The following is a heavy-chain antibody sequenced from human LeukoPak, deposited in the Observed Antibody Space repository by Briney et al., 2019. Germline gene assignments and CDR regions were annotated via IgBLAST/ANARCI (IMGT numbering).Heavy chain of an antibody. V-gene: IGHV4-39*01. J-gene: IGHJ5*02. CDR2: SYYSGST. D-gene: IGHD1-26*01. CDR1: GASISSITYS. CDR3: ARRHSGSYYGKHWFDG. Sequence: SETLSLTCTVSGASISSITYSWGWIRQPPGKGLQWIGSSYYSGSTDYNPSLKSRVSIFVDTSKNQLSLYLSSVTAADTAVYYCARRHSGSYYGKHWFDGWSQGSLVNVA.